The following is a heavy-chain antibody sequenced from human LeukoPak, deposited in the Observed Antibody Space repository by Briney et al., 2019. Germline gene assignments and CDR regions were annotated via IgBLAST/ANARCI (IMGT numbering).Heavy chain of an antibody. D-gene: IGHD4-17*01. CDR2: IYYTGST. Sequence: SETLSLTCTVSGGSISSSSYYWGWIRQPPGKGLEWIGNIYYTGSTTYNPSLKSRVTISVDTSKNQFSLKLRSVTAADTAVYYCARDYGDIPPDWYYDLWGRGTLVTVSS. J-gene: IGHJ2*01. CDR1: GGSISSSSYY. CDR3: ARDYGDIPPDWYYDL. V-gene: IGHV4-39*07.